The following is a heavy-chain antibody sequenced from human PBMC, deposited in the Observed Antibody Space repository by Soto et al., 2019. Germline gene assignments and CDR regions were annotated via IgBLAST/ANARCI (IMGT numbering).Heavy chain of an antibody. CDR2: IKSRVDGGTT. J-gene: IGHJ6*02. CDR3: TTEVVVPYYYGMDV. V-gene: IGHV3-15*01. CDR1: GFTFSNVW. D-gene: IGHD2-15*01. Sequence: PWGSLRLACAASGFTFSNVWMSWVRQAPGKGLEWVGRIKSRVDGGTTDYAAPVKGRFTISKYDSKNTLYLQLNNLKIEDTAVYYCTTEVVVPYYYGMDVWGQGTTVIVSS.